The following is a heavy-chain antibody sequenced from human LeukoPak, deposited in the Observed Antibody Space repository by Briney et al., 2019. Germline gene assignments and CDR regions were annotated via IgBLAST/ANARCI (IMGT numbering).Heavy chain of an antibody. D-gene: IGHD2-15*01. Sequence: GSLRLSCAAYGFTFSSYWMSWVRQAPGKGLEWVAVISYDGSNKYYADSVKGRFTISRDNSKNTLYLQMNSLRAEDTAVYYCAKASLGYCSGGSCRGFDYWGQGTLVTVSS. J-gene: IGHJ4*02. CDR1: GFTFSSYW. V-gene: IGHV3-30*18. CDR3: AKASLGYCSGGSCRGFDY. CDR2: ISYDGSNK.